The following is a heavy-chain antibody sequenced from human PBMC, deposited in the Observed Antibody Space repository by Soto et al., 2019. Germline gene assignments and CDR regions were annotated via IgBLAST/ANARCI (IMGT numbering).Heavy chain of an antibody. CDR2: ISGSGGTT. J-gene: IGHJ4*02. CDR1: GFTFGSYA. D-gene: IGHD3-16*01. Sequence: GGSLRLSCAASGFTFGSYAMSWVRQIPGKGLEWVSAISGSGGTTHYADSVKGRFTVSRDNSKNTLYLKMNSLRVEDTAIYYCYPGAEYYFDSWGQGTLVTVSS. V-gene: IGHV3-23*01. CDR3: YPGAEYYFDS.